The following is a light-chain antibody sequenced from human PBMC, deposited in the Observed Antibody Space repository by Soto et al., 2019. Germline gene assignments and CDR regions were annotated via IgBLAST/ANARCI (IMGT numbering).Light chain of an antibody. CDR2: GNS. Sequence: QSVLTQPPSVSGAPGQRVTISCTGSSSNIGAGYDVHWYQQLPGTAPRLLIYGNSNRPSEVPDRFSGSKSGTSASLAITGLQAEDEAEYYCQSYDSSISGRVFGGGTKLTVL. CDR1: SSNIGAGYD. J-gene: IGLJ2*01. CDR3: QSYDSSISGRV. V-gene: IGLV1-40*01.